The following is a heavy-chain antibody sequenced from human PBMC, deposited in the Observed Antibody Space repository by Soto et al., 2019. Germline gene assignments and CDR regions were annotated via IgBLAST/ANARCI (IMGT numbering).Heavy chain of an antibody. CDR2: ISYDGSNK. V-gene: IGHV3-30*18. D-gene: IGHD3-22*01. CDR1: GFTFSSYG. CDR3: AKDAYDSSGYYVKTDLYFDY. J-gene: IGHJ4*02. Sequence: GGSLRLSCAASGFTFSSYGMHWVRQAPGKGLEWVAVISYDGSNKYYADSVKGRFTISRDNSKNTLYLQMNSLRAEDTAVYYCAKDAYDSSGYYVKTDLYFDYWGQGTLVTVSS.